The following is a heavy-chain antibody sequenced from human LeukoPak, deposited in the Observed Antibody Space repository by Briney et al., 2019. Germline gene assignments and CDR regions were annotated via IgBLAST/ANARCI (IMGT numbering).Heavy chain of an antibody. J-gene: IGHJ4*02. Sequence: ASVKVSCKASGYTFTGYNMQWVRQASGQGLEWMGWINPNSGDTDYAQKFQGRVSMTRDTSISTTYMELSRLRSDDTAVYYCARLFSDYGDHYFAYWGQGTLVTVSS. CDR1: GYTFTGYN. V-gene: IGHV1-2*02. D-gene: IGHD4-17*01. CDR2: INPNSGDT. CDR3: ARLFSDYGDHYFAY.